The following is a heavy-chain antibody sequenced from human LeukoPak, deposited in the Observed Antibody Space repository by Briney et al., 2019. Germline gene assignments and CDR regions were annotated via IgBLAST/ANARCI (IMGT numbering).Heavy chain of an antibody. CDR3: ARVKTAIFGVETGAFDI. CDR1: GYTFTDYY. Sequence: SVKVSCKASGYTFTDYYMHWVRQAPGQGLEWMGWINPNSGGTNYAQKFQGRVTMTRDTSINTAYMELSRLRSDDTAVYYCARVKTAIFGVETGAFDIWGQGTMVTVSS. J-gene: IGHJ3*02. D-gene: IGHD3-3*01. CDR2: INPNSGGT. V-gene: IGHV1-2*02.